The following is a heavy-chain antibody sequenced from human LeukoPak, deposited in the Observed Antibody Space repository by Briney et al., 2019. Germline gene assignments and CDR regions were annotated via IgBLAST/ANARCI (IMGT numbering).Heavy chain of an antibody. D-gene: IGHD3-9*01. Sequence: PSETLSLTCAVYGGSFSGYYWSWIRQPPGKGLEWIGEINHSGSTNYNPSLKSRVTISVDTSKNQFSLKLSSVTAADTAVYYCARLGARSQLRYFDWLPKPLGYYYYMDVWGKGTTVTISS. CDR3: ARLGARSQLRYFDWLPKPLGYYYYMDV. CDR1: GGSFSGYY. V-gene: IGHV4-34*01. CDR2: INHSGST. J-gene: IGHJ6*03.